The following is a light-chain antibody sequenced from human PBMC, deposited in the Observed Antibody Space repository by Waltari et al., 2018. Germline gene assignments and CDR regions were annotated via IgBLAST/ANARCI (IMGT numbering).Light chain of an antibody. CDR1: ALPKQY. V-gene: IGLV3-25*03. CDR3: QSADNSGTYYV. Sequence: SYELTQPPSVSVSPGQTARITCSGDALPKQYAYWYQQKPGQAPVLVIYKDSERPSRIPERFSGSGSGTTVTLTITGVQAEDEADYYCQSADNSGTYYVFGTGTKVTVL. CDR2: KDS. J-gene: IGLJ1*01.